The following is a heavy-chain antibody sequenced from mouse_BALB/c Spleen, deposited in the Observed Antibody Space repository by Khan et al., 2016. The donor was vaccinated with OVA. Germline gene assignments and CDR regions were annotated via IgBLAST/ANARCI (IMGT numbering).Heavy chain of an antibody. V-gene: IGHV2-9*02. Sequence: QVQLKESGPGLVAPSQSLSITCTVSGFSLTSFGVYWVRQPPGKGLEWLGVIWADGSTNYNSALMSRLSISKDNSKSQVFLKMNSLQTDDTAMYYCARDGYYFDYWCQGTTLTVSS. D-gene: IGHD2-2*01. CDR1: GFSLTSFG. J-gene: IGHJ2*01. CDR3: ARDGYYFDY. CDR2: IWADGST.